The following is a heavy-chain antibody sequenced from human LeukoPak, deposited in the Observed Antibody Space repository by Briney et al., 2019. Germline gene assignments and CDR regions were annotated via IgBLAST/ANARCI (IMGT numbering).Heavy chain of an antibody. D-gene: IGHD6-19*01. J-gene: IGHJ6*02. CDR1: GFIFSSYG. CDR2: ISYDGSNK. CDR3: AKDIAVAGRSGGYYYFYGMDV. Sequence: PGGSLRLSCAASGFIFSSYGMHWVRQAPGKGLEWVAVISYDGSNKYYADSVKGRFTISRDNSKNTLYVQMNSLRAEDTAVYYCAKDIAVAGRSGGYYYFYGMDVWGQGTTVTVSS. V-gene: IGHV3-30*18.